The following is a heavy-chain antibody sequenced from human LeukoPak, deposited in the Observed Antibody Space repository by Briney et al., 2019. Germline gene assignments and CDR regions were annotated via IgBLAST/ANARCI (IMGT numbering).Heavy chain of an antibody. CDR2: IYYSGST. CDR3: ARHVGNYYYYYMDV. J-gene: IGHJ6*03. V-gene: IGHV4-59*08. CDR1: GGSISSYY. Sequence: SETLSLTCTVSGGSISSYYWSWIRQPPGKGPEWIGYIYYSGSTNYNPSLKSRVTISADTSKNQFSLKLSSVTAADTAVYYCARHVGNYYYYYMDVWGKGTTVTVSS.